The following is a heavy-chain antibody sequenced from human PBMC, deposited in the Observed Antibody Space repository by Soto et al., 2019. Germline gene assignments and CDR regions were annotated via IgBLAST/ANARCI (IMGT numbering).Heavy chain of an antibody. Sequence: PGESLKISWKGSGYTFTSYWIGWVRQIPGEGLEWLGVIYPGDSDTRYSPSIQGQVTISADKSINTTCLQGGSLKASDSAIYYCARRAGNDGRFSEYWGQGTQVTVSS. D-gene: IGHD6-19*01. CDR2: IYPGDSDT. J-gene: IGHJ4*02. CDR1: GYTFTSYW. V-gene: IGHV5-51*01. CDR3: ARRAGNDGRFSEY.